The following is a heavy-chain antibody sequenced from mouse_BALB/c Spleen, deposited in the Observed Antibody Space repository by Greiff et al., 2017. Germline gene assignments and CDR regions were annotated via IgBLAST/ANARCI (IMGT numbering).Heavy chain of an antibody. V-gene: IGHV2-9*02. Sequence: VKLVESGPGLVAPSQSLSITCTVSGFSLTSYGVHWVRQPPGKGLEWLGVIWAGGSTNYNSALMSRLSISKDNSKSQVFLKMNSLQTDDTAMYYCAREGYDVFSWFAYWGQGTLVTVSA. CDR1: GFSLTSYG. D-gene: IGHD2-14*01. CDR2: IWAGGST. CDR3: AREGYDVFSWFAY. J-gene: IGHJ3*01.